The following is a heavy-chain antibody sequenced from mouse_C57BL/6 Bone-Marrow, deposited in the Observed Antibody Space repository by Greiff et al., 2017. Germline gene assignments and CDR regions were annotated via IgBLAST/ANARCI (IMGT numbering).Heavy chain of an antibody. CDR3: ASLRYWYFDV. J-gene: IGHJ1*03. Sequence: VHLVESGPGLVQPSQSLSITCTVSGFSLTSYGVHWVRQSPGKGLEWLGVIWSGGSTDYNAAFISRLSISKNNSKSQVLYKMNSLDADDTAIYCCASLRYWYFDVWGTGTTVTVSS. CDR2: IWSGGST. V-gene: IGHV2-2*01. D-gene: IGHD1-1*01. CDR1: GFSLTSYG.